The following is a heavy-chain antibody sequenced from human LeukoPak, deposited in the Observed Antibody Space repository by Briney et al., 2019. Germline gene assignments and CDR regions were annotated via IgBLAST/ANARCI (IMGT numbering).Heavy chain of an antibody. Sequence: PGRSLRLSCAASGFTFSSYAMHWVRQAPGKGLEWVAVISYDGSNKYYADSVKGRFTISRDTSKNTLYLHMNSLRADDTAMYYCVRDRCSSCYYFDCWGQGTLVTVSS. J-gene: IGHJ4*02. CDR2: ISYDGSNK. D-gene: IGHD2-2*01. CDR3: VRDRCSSCYYFDC. V-gene: IGHV3-30-3*01. CDR1: GFTFSSYA.